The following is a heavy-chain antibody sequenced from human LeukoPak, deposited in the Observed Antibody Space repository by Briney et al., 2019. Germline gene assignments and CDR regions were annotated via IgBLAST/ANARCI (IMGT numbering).Heavy chain of an antibody. D-gene: IGHD1-26*01. J-gene: IGHJ3*02. Sequence: PSETLSLTCTVSGGSISSGSYYWSWIRQPAGKGLEWIGRIYTSGSTYYNPSLKSRVTISVDTSKNQFSLKLSSVTAADTAVYYCARPLYSGSTEGAFDIWGQGTMVTVSS. CDR2: IYTSGST. CDR1: GGSISSGSYY. V-gene: IGHV4-61*02. CDR3: ARPLYSGSTEGAFDI.